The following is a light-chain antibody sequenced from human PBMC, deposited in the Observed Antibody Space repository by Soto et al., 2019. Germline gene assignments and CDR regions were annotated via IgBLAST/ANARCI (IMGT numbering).Light chain of an antibody. Sequence: EIVLTQSPGTLSLSPGERATLSCRASQSVSSNYLAWYQQKPGQAPRPLIYGASSRATGIPDRFSGSGAGTDFTLTISRLEPEDFAEYHCQQYGSSPWTFGQGTKVEIK. CDR1: QSVSSNY. V-gene: IGKV3-20*01. CDR3: QQYGSSPWT. CDR2: GAS. J-gene: IGKJ1*01.